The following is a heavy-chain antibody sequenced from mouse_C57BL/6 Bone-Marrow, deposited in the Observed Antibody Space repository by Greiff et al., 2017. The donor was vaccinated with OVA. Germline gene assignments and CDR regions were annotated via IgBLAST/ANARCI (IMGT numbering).Heavy chain of an antibody. CDR2: ISSGGSYT. CDR3: ARHWH. CDR1: GFTFSSYG. V-gene: IGHV5-6*01. J-gene: IGHJ3*01. Sequence: EVKLMESGGDLVKPGGSLKLSCAASGFTFSSYGMSWVRQTPDKRLEWVATISSGGSYTYYPDSVKGRFTISRDNAKNTLYLQMSSLKSEDTAMYYCARHWHWGQVTLVTVSA.